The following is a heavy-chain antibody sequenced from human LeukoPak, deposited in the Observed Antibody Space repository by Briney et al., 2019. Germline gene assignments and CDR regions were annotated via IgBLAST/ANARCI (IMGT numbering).Heavy chain of an antibody. V-gene: IGHV4-4*02. CDR2: IYHSGGT. CDR3: ARVPDYYGLGLSWAFDI. Sequence: PSETLSLTCAVSGGSISSSNWWSWVRPPPGKGLEWIGEIYHSGGTNYNPSLKSRVTISVDKSKNQFSLKLSSVTAADTAVYYCARVPDYYGLGLSWAFDIWGQGTMVTVSS. D-gene: IGHD3-10*01. CDR1: GGSISSSNW. J-gene: IGHJ3*02.